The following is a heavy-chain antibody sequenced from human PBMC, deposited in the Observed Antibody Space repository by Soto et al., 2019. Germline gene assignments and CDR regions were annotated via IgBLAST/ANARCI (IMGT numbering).Heavy chain of an antibody. J-gene: IGHJ4*02. CDR3: ARVGSSTREMATIDFDY. V-gene: IGHV6-1*01. Sequence: SETLSLTCAISGDSVSSNSAGWNWIRPSPSRGLEWLGRTYYRSKWYNDYAVSVKSRITINPDTSKTQFSLQLNSATPEDTAVYYCARVGSSTREMATIDFDYWGQGTLVTVSS. CDR1: GDSVSSNSAG. D-gene: IGHD1-26*01. CDR2: TYYRSKWYN.